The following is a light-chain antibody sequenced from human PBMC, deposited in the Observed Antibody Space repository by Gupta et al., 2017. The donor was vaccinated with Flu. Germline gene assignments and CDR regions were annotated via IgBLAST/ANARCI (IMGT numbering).Light chain of an antibody. CDR3: QQRDSTPST. CDR1: QRIRRY. J-gene: IGKJ5*01. V-gene: IGKV1-39*01. Sequence: PSSLSASVGDRVTITCRASQRIRRYLNWYQQKPGKAPKLLIYAASRVKSGVPSRFSGSGSGTDFTLTISRRQPEDFATYYCQQRDSTPSTFGQGTRLDIK. CDR2: AAS.